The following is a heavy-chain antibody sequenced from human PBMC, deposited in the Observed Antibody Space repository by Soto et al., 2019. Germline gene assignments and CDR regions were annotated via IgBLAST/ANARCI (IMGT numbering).Heavy chain of an antibody. CDR1: GGSISSGGYS. D-gene: IGHD6-19*01. CDR2: IYNSGST. J-gene: IGHJ4*02. Sequence: QLQLQESGSGLVKPSQTLSLTCAVSGGSISSGGYSWGWFRQPQGRGPEWIGYIYNSGSTYYNPSLKSRVTISVDRSKNQFSLKLSSVTAADTAVYYCARAGGLGAVAADYWGQGTLVTVSS. V-gene: IGHV4-30-2*01. CDR3: ARAGGLGAVAADY.